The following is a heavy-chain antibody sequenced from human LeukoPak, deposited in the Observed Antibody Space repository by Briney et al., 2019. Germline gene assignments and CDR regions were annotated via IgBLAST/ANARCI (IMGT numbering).Heavy chain of an antibody. V-gene: IGHV4-39*01. CDR2: IYYSGST. Sequence: SETLSLTCTVSGGSISSNIYYWGWIRQPPGKGLEWIGSIYYSGSTYYNPSLKSRVTISVDTSKNQFSLKLRSVTAADTAIYYCARVNTAPSVDCWSQGTLVIVSS. J-gene: IGHJ4*02. D-gene: IGHD5-18*01. CDR3: ARVNTAPSVDC. CDR1: GGSISSNIYY.